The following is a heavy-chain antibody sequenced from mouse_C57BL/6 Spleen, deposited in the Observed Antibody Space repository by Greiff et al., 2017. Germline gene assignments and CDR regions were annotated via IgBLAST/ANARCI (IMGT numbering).Heavy chain of an antibody. CDR1: GYAFSSYW. CDR3: ASRVYYGSSYDWYFDV. Sequence: VQVVESGAELVKPGASVKISCKASGYAFSSYWMNWVKQRPGKGLEWIGQIYPGDGDTNYNGKFKGKATLTADKSSSTAYMQLSSLTSEDSAVYFCASRVYYGSSYDWYFDVWGTGTTVTVSS. D-gene: IGHD1-1*01. CDR2: IYPGDGDT. J-gene: IGHJ1*03. V-gene: IGHV1-80*01.